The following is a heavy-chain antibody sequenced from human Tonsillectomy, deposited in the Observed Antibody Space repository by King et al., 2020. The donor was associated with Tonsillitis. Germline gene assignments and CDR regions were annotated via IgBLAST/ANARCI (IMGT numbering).Heavy chain of an antibody. Sequence: VQLVESGGGVVQPGGSLRLSCAASGFTFSGCGMHWVRQAPGKGLEWVAFIRHDGNNQYYADSVKGRFTISRDNSKNTLYLQMDSLRVEDTAVYYCARKNIVGGTRGDSWGQGPLVTVSS. V-gene: IGHV3-30*02. CDR1: GFTFSGCG. CDR3: ARKNIVGGTRGDS. CDR2: IRHDGNNQ. J-gene: IGHJ4*02. D-gene: IGHD1-26*01.